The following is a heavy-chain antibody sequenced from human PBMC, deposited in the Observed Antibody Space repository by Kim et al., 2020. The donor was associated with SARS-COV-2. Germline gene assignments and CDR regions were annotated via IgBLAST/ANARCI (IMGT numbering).Heavy chain of an antibody. D-gene: IGHD3-16*01. V-gene: IGHV3-43*01. J-gene: IGHJ6*02. Sequence: GGSLRLSCAASGFTFDDYTMHWVRQAPGKGLEWVSLISWDGGSTYYADSVKGRFTISRDNSKNSLYLQMNSLRTEDTALYYCAKSFRAQEGAYYDYVWGKHYGMDVWGQGTTVTVSS. CDR2: ISWDGGST. CDR3: AKSFRAQEGAYYDYVWGKHYGMDV. CDR1: GFTFDDYT.